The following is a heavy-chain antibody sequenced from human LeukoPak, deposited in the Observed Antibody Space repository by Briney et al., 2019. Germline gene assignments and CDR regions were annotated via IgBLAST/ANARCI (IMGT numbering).Heavy chain of an antibody. CDR3: ARVPYGDYGSSSGYFDY. V-gene: IGHV1-3*01. CDR1: GYTFTSYG. D-gene: IGHD3-22*01. J-gene: IGHJ4*02. Sequence: ASVKVSCKASGYTFTSYGISWVRQAPGQRLEWMGWINAGNGNTKYSQKFQGRVTITRDTFASTAYMELSSLRSEDTAVYYCARVPYGDYGSSSGYFDYWGQGTLVTVSS. CDR2: INAGNGNT.